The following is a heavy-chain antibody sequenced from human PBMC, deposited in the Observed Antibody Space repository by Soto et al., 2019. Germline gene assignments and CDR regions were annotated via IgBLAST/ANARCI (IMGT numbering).Heavy chain of an antibody. D-gene: IGHD4-17*01. CDR2: INAGNGNT. CDR3: ASRAYRGLRRIGMDV. V-gene: IGHV1-3*01. CDR1: GYTFTSYA. J-gene: IGHJ6*02. Sequence: ASVKVSCKASGYTFTSYAMHWVRQAPGQRLEWMGWINAGNGNTKYSQKFQGRVTITRDTSASTAYMELSSLRSEDTAVHYCASRAYRGLRRIGMDVWGQGTTVTVSS.